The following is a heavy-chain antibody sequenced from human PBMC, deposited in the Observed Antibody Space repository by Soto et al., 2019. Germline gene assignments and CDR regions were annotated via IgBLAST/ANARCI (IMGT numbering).Heavy chain of an antibody. J-gene: IGHJ4*02. CDR3: AKDFPGDYCSSTSCYGY. CDR2: ISGSGGST. V-gene: IGHV3-23*01. CDR1: GFTFSSYA. Sequence: PGGSLRLSCAASGFTFSSYAMSWVRQAPGKGLEWVSAISGSGGSTYYADSVKGRFTISRDNSKNTLYLQMNSLRAEDTAVYYCAKDFPGDYCSSTSCYGYWGQGTLVTVSS. D-gene: IGHD2-2*01.